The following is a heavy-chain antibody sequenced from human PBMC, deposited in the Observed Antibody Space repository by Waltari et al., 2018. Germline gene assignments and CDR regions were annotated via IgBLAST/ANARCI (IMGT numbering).Heavy chain of an antibody. CDR1: GGSVNSDY. V-gene: IGHV4-59*02. Sequence: QVQLQESGPGLVKPSETLSLTCTVSGGSVNSDYWSWIRQPPGKGLEWIGCIYYTGTSTYNPSLKSRVTLSRDTSKNQLSLSLNSVTAADTAVYYCVRGRGNNWRTDYWGQGILVTVSS. CDR3: VRGRGNNWRTDY. J-gene: IGHJ4*02. CDR2: IYYTGTS.